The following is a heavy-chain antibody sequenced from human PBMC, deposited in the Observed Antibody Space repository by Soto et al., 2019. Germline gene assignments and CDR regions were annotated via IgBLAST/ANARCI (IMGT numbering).Heavy chain of an antibody. V-gene: IGHV1-58*01. CDR2: IVVGSGNT. Sequence: SAKVSCKASGFTFTSSAVQWVRHARGQRLEWIGWIVVGSGNTNYAQKFQERVTITRDMSTSTAYMELSSLRSEDTAVYYCAAGFDDILTGYLGHGMDVWGQGTTVTLSS. J-gene: IGHJ6*02. D-gene: IGHD3-9*01. CDR1: GFTFTSSA. CDR3: AAGFDDILTGYLGHGMDV.